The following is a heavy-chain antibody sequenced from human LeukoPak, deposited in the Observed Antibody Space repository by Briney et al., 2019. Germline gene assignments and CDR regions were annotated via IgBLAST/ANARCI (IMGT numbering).Heavy chain of an antibody. J-gene: IGHJ4*02. V-gene: IGHV4-59*01. Sequence: PSETLSLTCTVSGGSISSYYWSWIRQPPGKGLEWIGYIYYSGSTNYNPSLKSRVTISVDTSKKQFSLNLSSVTAADPAVYYCARGMTSGSYPTPVDYWGQGTLVTVSS. CDR2: IYYSGST. D-gene: IGHD3-10*01. CDR3: ARGMTSGSYPTPVDY. CDR1: GGSISSYY.